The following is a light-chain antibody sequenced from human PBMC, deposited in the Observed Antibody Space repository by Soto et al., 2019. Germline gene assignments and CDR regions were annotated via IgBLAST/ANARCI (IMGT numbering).Light chain of an antibody. Sequence: QSVLSQPPSASRTPGQRVTISCSGSSSNIGSHTVNWYRHLPGTAPKLLMYSNNQRPSGVPDRFSGSKSGTSASLAISGLQSEDEADYYCAAWDDSLNAVVFGGGTKVTVL. CDR2: SNN. V-gene: IGLV1-44*01. CDR1: SSNIGSHT. CDR3: AAWDDSLNAVV. J-gene: IGLJ2*01.